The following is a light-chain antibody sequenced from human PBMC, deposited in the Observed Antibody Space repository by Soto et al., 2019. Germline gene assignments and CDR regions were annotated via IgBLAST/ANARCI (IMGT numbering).Light chain of an antibody. Sequence: QSVLTQPASVSGSPGQSTTISCTGTSSDVGGYNYVSWYQHFPGKAPKLIICDVSNRPSGVSNRFSGSKSGNTASLTISGLQAEDEADYYCSSYTSGSTVVFGGGTKVTVL. J-gene: IGLJ2*01. V-gene: IGLV2-14*03. CDR3: SSYTSGSTVV. CDR2: DVS. CDR1: SSDVGGYNY.